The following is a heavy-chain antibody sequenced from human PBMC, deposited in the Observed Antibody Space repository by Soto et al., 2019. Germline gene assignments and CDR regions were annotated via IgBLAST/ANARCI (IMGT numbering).Heavy chain of an antibody. Sequence: QVQLVQSGAEGQKPGASVKVSCKASGYIFINYGINWVRPAPGQGLEWMGWISAYNGNTNYAQKLQGRVTMTTDTSTSTVYMELRSLRSDDTAVYYCARAVGYYYGMDGWGQGTTVTVSS. D-gene: IGHD2-15*01. CDR3: ARAVGYYYGMDG. CDR1: GYIFINYG. CDR2: ISAYNGNT. V-gene: IGHV1-18*01. J-gene: IGHJ6*02.